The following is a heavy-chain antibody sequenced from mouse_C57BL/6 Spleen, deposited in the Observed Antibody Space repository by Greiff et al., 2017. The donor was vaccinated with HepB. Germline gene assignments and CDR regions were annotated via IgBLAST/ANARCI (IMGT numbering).Heavy chain of an antibody. V-gene: IGHV1-26*01. J-gene: IGHJ4*01. CDR3: ARNGDSDPYYAMDY. Sequence: EVQLQQSGPELVKPGASVKISCKASGYTFTDYYMNWVKQSHGKSLEWIGDINPNNGGTSYNQKFKGKATLTVDKSSSTAYMELRSLTSEDSAVYYCARNGDSDPYYAMDYWGQGTSVTVSS. CDR2: INPNNGGT. CDR1: GYTFTDYY.